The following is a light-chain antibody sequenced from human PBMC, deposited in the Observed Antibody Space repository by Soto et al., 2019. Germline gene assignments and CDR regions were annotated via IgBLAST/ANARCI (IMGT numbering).Light chain of an antibody. Sequence: QSVLTQPPSMSGAPGQRLTLSCTGNNSNIGAGYGVNWYQQVPGTAPRLLIYGSQHRPSGVPDRFSGSKSDTSASLAITGLQTEDEADYYCQSYDGSLKVFGGGTKLTVL. J-gene: IGLJ3*02. CDR3: QSYDGSLKV. CDR2: GSQ. CDR1: NSNIGAGYG. V-gene: IGLV1-40*01.